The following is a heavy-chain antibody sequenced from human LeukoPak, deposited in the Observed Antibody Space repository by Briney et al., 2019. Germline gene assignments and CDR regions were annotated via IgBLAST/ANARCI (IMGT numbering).Heavy chain of an antibody. V-gene: IGHV4-59*01. J-gene: IGHJ4*02. D-gene: IGHD6-13*01. CDR2: IYYTGST. Sequence: SGTLSLTCTVSGGSISTYYWSWIRQPPGKGLEWIGYIYYTGSTNYNPSLKSRVTISLDTSKNQFSLRLSSVNAADTAIYYCARHMAAAVDYWGQGTLVTVSS. CDR1: GGSISTYY. CDR3: ARHMAAAVDY.